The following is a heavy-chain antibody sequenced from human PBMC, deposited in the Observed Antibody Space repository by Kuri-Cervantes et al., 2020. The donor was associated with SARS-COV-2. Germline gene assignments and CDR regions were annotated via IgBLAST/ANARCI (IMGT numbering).Heavy chain of an antibody. V-gene: IGHV4-4*07. Sequence: SETLSLTCTVSGGSISSYYWSWIRPPAGKGLEWIGRIYTSGSTNYNPSLKSRGTMSVDTSKNQFSLKLSSVTAADTAVYYCARVGYCSTASCPLGWFGPWGQGALVTVSS. CDR1: GGSISSYY. D-gene: IGHD2-2*01. CDR2: IYTSGST. CDR3: ARVGYCSTASCPLGWFGP. J-gene: IGHJ5*02.